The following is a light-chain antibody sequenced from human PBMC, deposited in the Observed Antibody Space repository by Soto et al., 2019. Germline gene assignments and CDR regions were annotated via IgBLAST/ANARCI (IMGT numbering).Light chain of an antibody. CDR3: SSYAGSNVV. Sequence: QSALTQPPSASGSPGQSVTISCTGTSSDVGVYNYVSWYQQHPGKAPKLMIYEVSKRPSGVPDRFSGSKSGNTASLTVSGLQAEDEADYYCSSYAGSNVVFGGGPKVTVL. CDR2: EVS. V-gene: IGLV2-8*01. J-gene: IGLJ2*01. CDR1: SSDVGVYNY.